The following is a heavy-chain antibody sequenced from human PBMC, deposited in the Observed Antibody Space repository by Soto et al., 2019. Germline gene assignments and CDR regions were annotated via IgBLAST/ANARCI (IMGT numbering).Heavy chain of an antibody. CDR3: ASSAGFCSGGSCYDY. J-gene: IGHJ4*02. CDR1: KLTVGSSH. Sequence: GGSLRLSCAASKLTVGSSHMTWVRQAPGKGLEWVSVIYSGGLTYYADSVKGRFTISRDTSKNTLYLQMNTLRADDTAVYYCASSAGFCSGGSCYDYWGQGTLVTVSS. CDR2: IYSGGLT. D-gene: IGHD2-15*01. V-gene: IGHV3-53*01.